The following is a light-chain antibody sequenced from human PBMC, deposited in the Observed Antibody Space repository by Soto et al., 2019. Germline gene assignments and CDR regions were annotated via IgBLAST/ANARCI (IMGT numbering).Light chain of an antibody. Sequence: QSVLTQPPSVSGTPGQRVTISCSGSISNIGTNYVYWFQQLPGTAPKVLSNRNNQRPSGVPDRFSGSKSGTSASLAISGLRSEDEADYYCAAWDATVSSYVFGTGTKLTVL. CDR2: RNN. J-gene: IGLJ1*01. CDR3: AAWDATVSSYV. V-gene: IGLV1-47*01. CDR1: ISNIGTNY.